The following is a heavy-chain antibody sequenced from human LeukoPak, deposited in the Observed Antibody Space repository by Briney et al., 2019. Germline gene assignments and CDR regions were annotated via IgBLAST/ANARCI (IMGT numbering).Heavy chain of an antibody. CDR3: ATGPNYDFWSGYCPLDY. CDR2: FDPEDGET. D-gene: IGHD3-3*01. CDR1: GYTLTELS. Sequence: ASVKVSCKVSGYTLTELSMHWVRQAPGKGLEWMGGFDPEDGETICAQKFQGRVTMTEDTSTDTAYMELSSLRSEDTAVYYCATGPNYDFWSGYCPLDYWGQGTLVTVSS. J-gene: IGHJ4*02. V-gene: IGHV1-24*01.